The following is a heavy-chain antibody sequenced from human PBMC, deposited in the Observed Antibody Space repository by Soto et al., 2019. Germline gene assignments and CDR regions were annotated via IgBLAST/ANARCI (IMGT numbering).Heavy chain of an antibody. V-gene: IGHV4-39*02. Sequence: SETLSLTCTVSGGSISSSSYYWGWIRQPPGKGLEWIGSIYYSGSTYYNPSLKSRVTISVDTSKNQFSLKLSSVTAADTAVYYCARERRGEDIVVVVAGYFDYWGQGTLVTVSS. CDR2: IYYSGST. CDR3: ARERRGEDIVVVVAGYFDY. J-gene: IGHJ4*02. CDR1: GGSISSSSYY. D-gene: IGHD2-15*01.